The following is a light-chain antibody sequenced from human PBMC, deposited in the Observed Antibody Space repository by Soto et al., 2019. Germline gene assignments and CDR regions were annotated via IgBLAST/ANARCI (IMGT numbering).Light chain of an antibody. CDR2: DAS. Sequence: PGERATLSCRASRSVRSYLAWYQQKPGQAPRLLIYDASNRAAGIPARFSGSGSETDFTLTISNLEPEDFAVYYCQQRYAWPPITFGQGTRLEIK. J-gene: IGKJ5*01. CDR3: QQRYAWPPIT. V-gene: IGKV3-11*01. CDR1: RSVRSY.